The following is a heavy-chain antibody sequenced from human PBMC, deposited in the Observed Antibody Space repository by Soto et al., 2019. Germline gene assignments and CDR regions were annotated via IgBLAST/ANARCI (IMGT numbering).Heavy chain of an antibody. J-gene: IGHJ4*02. Sequence: QVQLVESGGGVVQPGRSLSLSCAASGFIFGSYAMHWVRQAPGKGLEWVAVISHDGNNQYYADSVKGRFTISRDNSKNTLFMQMGRLRPEDTAFYYCARDRWAGARDDFDSWGQGTLVPVSS. CDR3: ARDRWAGARDDFDS. CDR2: ISHDGNNQ. CDR1: GFIFGSYA. V-gene: IGHV3-30-3*01.